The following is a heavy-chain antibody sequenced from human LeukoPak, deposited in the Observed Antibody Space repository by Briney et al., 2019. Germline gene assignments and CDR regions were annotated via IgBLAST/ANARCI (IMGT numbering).Heavy chain of an antibody. J-gene: IGHJ5*02. CDR3: ARSGSYDILIGYQPRGKYNWFDP. CDR2: INHSGST. Sequence: SETLSLTCAVYGGSFSGYYWSWIRQPPGKGLEWIGEINHSGSTNYNPSLKSRVTISVDTSKNQFSLKLSSVTAADTAVYYCARSGSYDILIGYQPRGKYNWFDPWGQGTLVTVSS. D-gene: IGHD3-9*01. CDR1: GGSFSGYY. V-gene: IGHV4-34*01.